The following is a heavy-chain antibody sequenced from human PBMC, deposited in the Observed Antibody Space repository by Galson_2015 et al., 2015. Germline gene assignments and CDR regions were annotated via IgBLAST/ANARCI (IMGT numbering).Heavy chain of an antibody. D-gene: IGHD2-15*01. J-gene: IGHJ4*02. Sequence: SVKVSCKASGYTFTSYAMHWVRQAPGQRLEWMGWINAGNGNTKYSQKFQGRVTITRDTSASTAYMELNSLRSEDTAVYYCAGRYCSGGSCYGTYFDYWGQGTLVTVSS. CDR1: GYTFTSYA. CDR2: INAGNGNT. CDR3: AGRYCSGGSCYGTYFDY. V-gene: IGHV1-3*01.